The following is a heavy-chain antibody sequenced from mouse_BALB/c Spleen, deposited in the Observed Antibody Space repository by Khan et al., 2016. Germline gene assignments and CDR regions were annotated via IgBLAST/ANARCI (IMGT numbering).Heavy chain of an antibody. Sequence: EVQLQESGPGLVKPSQSLSLTCTVTGYSITSDYAWNWIRQFPGNKLEWMGYISYSGSTSYNPSLKSRISITRDTSKNQFFLQLNSVTTEDTATYYCARGYYYGKGYFDYWGQGTILTVSS. CDR2: ISYSGST. D-gene: IGHD1-1*01. J-gene: IGHJ2*01. V-gene: IGHV3-2*02. CDR1: GYSITSDYA. CDR3: ARGYYYGKGYFDY.